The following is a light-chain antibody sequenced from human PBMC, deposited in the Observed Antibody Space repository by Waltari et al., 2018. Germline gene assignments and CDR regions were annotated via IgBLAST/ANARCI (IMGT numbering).Light chain of an antibody. CDR2: DVS. J-gene: IGKJ4*01. CDR1: QDIKTY. V-gene: IGKV1-33*01. Sequence: DVQMTQSPSSLSASVGDRVTITCQASQDIKTYLNWYQQKSGKAPKVVISDVSHLATGVPSRFSGTGYGTQFTLTISSLQPEDIATYYCQQYEDESTFGGGTKVEVK. CDR3: QQYEDEST.